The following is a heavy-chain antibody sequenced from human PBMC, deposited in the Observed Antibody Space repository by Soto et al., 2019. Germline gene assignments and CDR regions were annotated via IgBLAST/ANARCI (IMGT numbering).Heavy chain of an antibody. D-gene: IGHD3-3*01. Sequence: GGSLRLSCAASGFTFSSYAMHWVRQAPGKGLEWVAVISYDGSNKYYADSVKGRFTISRDNSKNTLYLQMNSLRAEDTAVYYCARNRRLYYDFWSGYYGYYYYYGMDVWGQGTTVTVSS. V-gene: IGHV3-30-3*01. CDR3: ARNRRLYYDFWSGYYGYYYYYGMDV. CDR1: GFTFSSYA. CDR2: ISYDGSNK. J-gene: IGHJ6*02.